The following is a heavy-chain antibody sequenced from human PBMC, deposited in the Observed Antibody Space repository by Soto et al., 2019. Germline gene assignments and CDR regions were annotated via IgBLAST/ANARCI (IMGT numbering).Heavy chain of an antibody. CDR3: ARDLNSGWPRDY. CDR2: INPSGGST. CDR1: GYTFSSYY. V-gene: IGHV1-46*01. Sequence: SVKVSCKASGYTFSSYYMHWVRQAPGQGLGWMGIINPSGGSTSYAQKFQGRVTMTRDTSTSTVYMELSSLRSEDTAVYYCARDLNSGWPRDYWGQGTLVTVSS. D-gene: IGHD6-19*01. J-gene: IGHJ4*02.